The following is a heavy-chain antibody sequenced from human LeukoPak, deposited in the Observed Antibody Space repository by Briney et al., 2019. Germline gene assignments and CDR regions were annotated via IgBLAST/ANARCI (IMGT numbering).Heavy chain of an antibody. CDR2: IYTSGST. CDR3: ARVGMYSSSYDY. D-gene: IGHD6-13*01. CDR1: GGSISSYY. J-gene: IGHJ4*02. V-gene: IGHV4-4*09. Sequence: PSETLSLTCTVSGGSISSYYWSWIRQPPGKGLEWIGYIYTSGSTNYNPSLKSRVTISVDTSKNQFPLKLSSVTAADTAVYYCARVGMYSSSYDYWGQGTLVTVSS.